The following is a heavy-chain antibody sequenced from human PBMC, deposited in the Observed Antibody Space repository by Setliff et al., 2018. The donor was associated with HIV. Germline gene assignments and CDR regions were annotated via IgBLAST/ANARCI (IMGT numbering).Heavy chain of an antibody. V-gene: IGHV1-69-2*01. CDR3: AIGYSHGPNY. CDR2: VDPENHQT. CDR1: GYTFTGYY. J-gene: IGHJ4*02. D-gene: IGHD5-18*01. Sequence: GASVKVSCKASGYTFTGYYMHWVRQAPGQGLEWMGRVDPENHQTLYAEKLQGRVTITADTSTDTAYVELSSLGSEDTAVYYCAIGYSHGPNYWGQGTLVTSPQ.